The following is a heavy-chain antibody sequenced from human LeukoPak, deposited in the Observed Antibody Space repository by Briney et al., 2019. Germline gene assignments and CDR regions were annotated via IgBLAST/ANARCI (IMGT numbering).Heavy chain of an antibody. D-gene: IGHD3-3*01. CDR1: GFTFSSYE. CDR3: ASLGNWFDP. Sequence: GGSLRLSCAASGFTFSSYEMNWVRQAPGKGLEWVSYISSSGSTIYYADSVKGRFTISRDNAKNSLYLQMNSLRAEDTAVYYCASLGNWFDPWGQGTLVTVSS. V-gene: IGHV3-48*03. J-gene: IGHJ5*02. CDR2: ISSSGSTI.